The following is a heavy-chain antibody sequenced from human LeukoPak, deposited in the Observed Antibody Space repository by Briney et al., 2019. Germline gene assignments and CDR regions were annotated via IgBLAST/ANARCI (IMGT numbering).Heavy chain of an antibody. V-gene: IGHV3-23*01. Sequence: GGSLRLSCEASGFTFSRIAMTWVRQAPGKGLEWVSTIRSNGDTAYNADSVRGRFAISRDNSKNALFLQMNSLRVEDTAIYYCAKGQELDDGVFDSWGQGTLVTVSS. J-gene: IGHJ4*02. D-gene: IGHD1-1*01. CDR3: AKGQELDDGVFDS. CDR2: IRSNGDTA. CDR1: GFTFSRIA.